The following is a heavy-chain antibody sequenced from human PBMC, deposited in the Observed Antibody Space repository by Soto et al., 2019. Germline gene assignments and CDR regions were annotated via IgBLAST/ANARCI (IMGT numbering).Heavy chain of an antibody. D-gene: IGHD6-19*01. Sequence: PSETLSLTCTVSGGSISSGGYYWSWIRQHPGKGLEWIGYIYYSGSTNYNPSLKSRVTISVDTSKNQFSLKLSSVTAADTAVYYCASIFPSIAVAGTWRGIYGMDVWGQGTTVTVSS. J-gene: IGHJ6*02. CDR3: ASIFPSIAVAGTWRGIYGMDV. CDR1: GGSISSGGYY. CDR2: IYYSGST. V-gene: IGHV4-61*08.